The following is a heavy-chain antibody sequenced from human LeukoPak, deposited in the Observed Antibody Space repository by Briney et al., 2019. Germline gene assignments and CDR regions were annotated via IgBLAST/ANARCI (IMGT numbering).Heavy chain of an antibody. CDR1: DFTFRNYA. V-gene: IGHV3-23*01. J-gene: IGHJ4*02. D-gene: IGHD4-17*01. Sequence: GGSLRLSCAASDFTFRNYAMTLVRQTPGEGLQWVSAITSNGQTTVYAESVKGRFTISRDNSRDTVHLEIKSLRAEDTAVYYCAKFATTVTTRGNFDYWGQGTLVTVSS. CDR3: AKFATTVTTRGNFDY. CDR2: ITSNGQTT.